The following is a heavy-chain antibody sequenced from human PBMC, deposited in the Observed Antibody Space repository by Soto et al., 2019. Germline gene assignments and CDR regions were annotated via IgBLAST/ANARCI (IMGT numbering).Heavy chain of an antibody. CDR1: GFTFSSYG. Sequence: QVQLVESGGGVVQPGRSLRLSCAASGFTFSSYGMHWVRQAPGKGLEWVAVISYDGSNNYYADSVKGRFTISRDNSKNTLYLQMNSLRAEDTAVYYCAKDQVNYYFDYCCQGTLVAVSS. CDR2: ISYDGSNN. D-gene: IGHD1-7*01. V-gene: IGHV3-30*18. J-gene: IGHJ4*02. CDR3: AKDQVNYYFDY.